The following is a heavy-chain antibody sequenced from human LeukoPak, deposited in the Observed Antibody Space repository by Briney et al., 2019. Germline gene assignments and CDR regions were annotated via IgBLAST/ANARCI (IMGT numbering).Heavy chain of an antibody. Sequence: GGSLRLSCAASGFTFSRYDMYWVRQAPGEGLEWVAVISYDGSNKYYADSVKGRFTISRDNAKSSLYLQMNSLRAEDTAVYYCARAGYSMDTEYFQHWGQGTLVTVSS. CDR3: ARAGYSMDTEYFQH. V-gene: IGHV3-30-3*01. J-gene: IGHJ1*01. D-gene: IGHD5-18*01. CDR2: ISYDGSNK. CDR1: GFTFSRYD.